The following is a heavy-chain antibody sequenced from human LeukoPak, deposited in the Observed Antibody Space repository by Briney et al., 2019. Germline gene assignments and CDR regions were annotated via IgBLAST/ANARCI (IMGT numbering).Heavy chain of an antibody. CDR2: ISSNGGST. D-gene: IGHD3-9*01. CDR3: ARVGVLRYFDWLLEDDYFDY. Sequence: GGSLRLSCAASGFTFSSYAMHWVRQAPGKGLEYVSAISSNGGSTYYANSVKGRFTISRDNSKNTLYLQMGSLRAEDMAMYYCARVGVLRYFDWLLEDDYFDYWGQGTLVTVSS. V-gene: IGHV3-64*01. J-gene: IGHJ4*02. CDR1: GFTFSSYA.